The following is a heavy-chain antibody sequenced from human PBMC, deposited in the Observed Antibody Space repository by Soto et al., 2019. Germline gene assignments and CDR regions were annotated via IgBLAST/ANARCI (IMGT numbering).Heavy chain of an antibody. D-gene: IGHD6-13*01. CDR3: ARRWSSSWGG. CDR1: GVTFSNYW. Sequence: EVQLVESGGGVAQPGGSLRLSCAASGVTFSNYWMHWSRQAPGKGLVGVSGIRSDGSKTTYADSGKGRFTISRDNVKNTLFLQMYGLRAEDTAVYYCARRWSSSWGGWGPGTLVTVSS. V-gene: IGHV3-74*03. CDR2: IRSDGSKT. J-gene: IGHJ4*02.